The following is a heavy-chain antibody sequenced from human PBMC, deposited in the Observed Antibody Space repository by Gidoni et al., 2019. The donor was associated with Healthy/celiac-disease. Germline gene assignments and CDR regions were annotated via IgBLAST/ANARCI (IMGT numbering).Heavy chain of an antibody. CDR2: ISYDGSNK. V-gene: IGHV3-30*18. CDR1: AFTFRSYG. J-gene: IGHJ4*02. CDR3: AKGPRRSSIAVAGIPY. Sequence: QVQLVESGGGVVQPGRSLRLSCSASAFTFRSYGMPWVRQAPGKGLEWVAVISYDGSNKYYADSVKGRFTISRDNSKNTLYLQMNSLRAEDTAVYYCAKGPRRSSIAVAGIPYWGQGTLVTVSS. D-gene: IGHD6-19*01.